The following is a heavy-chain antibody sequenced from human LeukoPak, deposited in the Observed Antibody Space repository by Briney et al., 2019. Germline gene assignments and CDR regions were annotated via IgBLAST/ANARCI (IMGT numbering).Heavy chain of an antibody. CDR1: GYTFTGYY. CDR3: AIQWLVPSGAFDI. J-gene: IGHJ3*02. V-gene: IGHV1-2*02. D-gene: IGHD6-19*01. CDR2: INPNSGGT. Sequence: ASVKVSCKASGYTFTGYYMHWVRQAPGQGLEGMGWINPNSGGTNYAQKFQGRVTMTRDTSISTAYMELSRLRSDDTAVYYCAIQWLVPSGAFDIWGQGTMVTVSS.